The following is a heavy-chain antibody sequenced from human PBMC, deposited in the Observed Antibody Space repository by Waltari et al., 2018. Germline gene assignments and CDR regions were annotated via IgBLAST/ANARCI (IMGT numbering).Heavy chain of an antibody. CDR3: ARDYYDSSGYYYYYYGMDV. CDR2: ISYDGSNK. J-gene: IGHJ6*02. CDR1: GGSISSSN. D-gene: IGHD3-22*01. V-gene: IGHV3-30-3*01. Sequence: QVQLQESGPGLVKPSGTLSLTCAVSGGSISSSNWWSWVRQPPGKGLEWVAVISYDGSNKYYADSVKGRFTISRDNAKNTLYLQMNSLRAEDTAVYYCARDYYDSSGYYYYYYGMDVWGQGTTVTVSS.